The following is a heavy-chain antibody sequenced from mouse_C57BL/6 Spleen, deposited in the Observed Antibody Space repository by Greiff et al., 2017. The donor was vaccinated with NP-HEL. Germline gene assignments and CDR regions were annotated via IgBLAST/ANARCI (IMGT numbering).Heavy chain of an antibody. CDR3: TRWGTTGFDY. D-gene: IGHD1-1*01. V-gene: IGHV1-15*01. J-gene: IGHJ2*01. CDR1: GYTFTDYE. CDR2: IYPETGCT. Sequence: VQLQESGAELVRPGASVTLSCKASGYTFTDYEMHWVKQTPVHGLAWIVSIYPETGCTAYNQKFKGKAILTADKSSSTAYMELRSLTSEDSAVYYSTRWGTTGFDYWGQGTTLTVSS.